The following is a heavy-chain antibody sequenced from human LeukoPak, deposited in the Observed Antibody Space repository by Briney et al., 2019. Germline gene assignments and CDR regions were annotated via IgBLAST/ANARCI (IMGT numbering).Heavy chain of an antibody. V-gene: IGHV3-48*04. Sequence: GGSLRLSCAASGFTFSSYSMNWVRQAPGKGLEWVSYISSSSSTIYYADSVKGRFTISRDNAKNSLYLQMNSLRAEDTAVYYCARDGSGGGYYDSSGYPFDYWGQGTLVTVSS. J-gene: IGHJ4*02. D-gene: IGHD3-22*01. CDR1: GFTFSSYS. CDR2: ISSSSSTI. CDR3: ARDGSGGGYYDSSGYPFDY.